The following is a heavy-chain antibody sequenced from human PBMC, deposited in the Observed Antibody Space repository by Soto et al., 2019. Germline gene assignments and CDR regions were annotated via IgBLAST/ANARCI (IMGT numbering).Heavy chain of an antibody. CDR3: ARGLTPHRQRYNWFDP. D-gene: IGHD2-8*01. CDR1: GGSFSAYY. Sequence: SETLSLTCAVYGGSFSAYYWSWIRQPPGKGLEWIGEINHSGSTNYNPSLKSRVTISVDTSKNQFSLKLSSVTAADTAVYYCARGLTPHRQRYNWFDPWAQGTLVTVSS. V-gene: IGHV4-34*01. J-gene: IGHJ5*02. CDR2: INHSGST.